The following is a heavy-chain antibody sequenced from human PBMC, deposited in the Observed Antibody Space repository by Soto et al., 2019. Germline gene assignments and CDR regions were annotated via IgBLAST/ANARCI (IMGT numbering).Heavy chain of an antibody. CDR3: ARDLGLQLWPHCRDV. Sequence: GGSLRLSCAASGFTFSSYAMHWVRQAPGKGLEWVAVISYDGSNKYYADSVKGRFTISRDNSKNTLYLQMNSLRAEDTAVYYCARDLGLQLWPHCRDVWGQGTTVTVSS. J-gene: IGHJ6*02. CDR1: GFTFSSYA. D-gene: IGHD5-18*01. V-gene: IGHV3-30-3*01. CDR2: ISYDGSNK.